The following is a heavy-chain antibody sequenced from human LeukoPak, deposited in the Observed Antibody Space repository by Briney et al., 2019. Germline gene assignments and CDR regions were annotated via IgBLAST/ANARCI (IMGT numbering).Heavy chain of an antibody. CDR3: ARAQSGHCSSTSCYDYGMDV. CDR1: TFTFRNYW. Sequence: GGSLRLSCAASTFTFRNYWMSWVRQAPGKGLEGVANINQNGSEKYYADSVKGRFTFSRDNAKNSLYLQMNCLRAEDTAVYYCARAQSGHCSSTSCYDYGMDVWGQGTTVTVSS. J-gene: IGHJ6*02. D-gene: IGHD2-2*01. V-gene: IGHV3-7*01. CDR2: INQNGSEK.